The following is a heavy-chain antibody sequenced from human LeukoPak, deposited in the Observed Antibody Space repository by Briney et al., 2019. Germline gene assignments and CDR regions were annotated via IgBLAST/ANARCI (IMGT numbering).Heavy chain of an antibody. J-gene: IGHJ3*02. CDR3: ARSDGYGLVGI. V-gene: IGHV4-38-2*02. Sequence: SETLSLTCTVSNYSVSSGYYWDWIRQPPGKGLEWIGSIYHSGSTYYNPSLKSRVTISVDTSKNHFSLNLSSVTAADTAVYYCARSDGYGLVGIWGQGTMVTVSS. D-gene: IGHD3-10*01. CDR2: IYHSGST. CDR1: NYSVSSGYY.